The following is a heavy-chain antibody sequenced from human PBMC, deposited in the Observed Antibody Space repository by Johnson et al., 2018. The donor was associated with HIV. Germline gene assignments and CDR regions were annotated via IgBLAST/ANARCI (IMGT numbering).Heavy chain of an antibody. J-gene: IGHJ3*01. V-gene: IGHV3-30*02. CDR3: AKDRTSSLAFDF. Sequence: QVQLVESGGGVVQPGGSLRLSCAASGFTFNTYGMHWVRQAPGKGLDWVAFIRYDGSNKYYADSVKGRFTISRDNSNNTLYLQMNSLRAEDTAVYYCAKDRTSSLAFDFWGQGTMVTVSS. CDR1: GFTFNTYG. D-gene: IGHD6-6*01. CDR2: IRYDGSNK.